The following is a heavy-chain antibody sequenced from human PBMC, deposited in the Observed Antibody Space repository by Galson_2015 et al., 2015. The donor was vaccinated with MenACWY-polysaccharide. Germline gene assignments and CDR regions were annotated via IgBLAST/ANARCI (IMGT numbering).Heavy chain of an antibody. D-gene: IGHD2-15*01. CDR3: APLLDALDI. J-gene: IGHJ3*02. CDR2: VWYDDSNK. V-gene: IGHV3-33*01. Sequence: SLRLSCAASGFTFNTYVMHWVRQAPGKGLEWVAAVWYDDSNKYYADSVKGRFTISRDNSKNTLYLQLNSLRAEDTAVYYCAPLLDALDIWGQGTLVTVSS. CDR1: GFTFNTYV.